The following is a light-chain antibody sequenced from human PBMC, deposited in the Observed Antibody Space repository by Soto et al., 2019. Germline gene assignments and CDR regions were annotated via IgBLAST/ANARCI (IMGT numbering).Light chain of an antibody. Sequence: DIQMTQSPSSLSASVGDRVTITCQASRDISVYLNWYQQKPGKPPKLLIYDASNLQTGVPSRFSVSGSVTHFTFSISSLQPEDIATYDCQQYDNLPPYTFGQGTKLEIK. CDR2: DAS. CDR1: RDISVY. V-gene: IGKV1-33*01. J-gene: IGKJ2*01. CDR3: QQYDNLPPYT.